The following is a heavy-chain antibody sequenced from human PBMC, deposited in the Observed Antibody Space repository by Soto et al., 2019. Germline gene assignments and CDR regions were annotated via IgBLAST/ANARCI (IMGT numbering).Heavy chain of an antibody. J-gene: IGHJ4*03. D-gene: IGHD3-22*01. CDR3: ARGKVRDSSGYYYDNFDY. Sequence: ASVKVSCKASGYTFISYAMHWVRQAPGQRLEWMGWINAGNGNTKYSQKFQGRVTITRDTSASTVYMELSSLRSEDTAVYYCARGKVRDSSGYYYDNFDYWGQGTTVTVSS. CDR2: INAGNGNT. CDR1: GYTFISYA. V-gene: IGHV1-3*01.